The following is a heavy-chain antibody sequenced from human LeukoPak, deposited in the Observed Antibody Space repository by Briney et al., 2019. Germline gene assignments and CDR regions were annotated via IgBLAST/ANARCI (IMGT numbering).Heavy chain of an antibody. CDR1: GFSFSNYW. CDR2: IDQDGSEN. Sequence: GGSLRLSCAASGFSFSNYWMSWVRQAPGKGLEWVANIDQDGSENYYVDSVKGRFTISRDNARNSLYLQMNSLRAEDTALYYCAKDIEAVAGSAPLDYWGRGTLVTVSS. V-gene: IGHV3-7*03. CDR3: AKDIEAVAGSAPLDY. D-gene: IGHD6-19*01. J-gene: IGHJ4*02.